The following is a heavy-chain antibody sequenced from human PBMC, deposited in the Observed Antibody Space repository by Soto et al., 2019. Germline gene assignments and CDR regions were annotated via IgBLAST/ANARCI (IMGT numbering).Heavy chain of an antibody. CDR1: GGTFSSHA. CDR3: ARGDDFDYYYGVDV. Sequence: ASVKVSCKAYGGTFSSHAISWVRQAPGQGLEWMGGITPIFGTANCAQTFQGRVTITADKFTATAYMELRSLTSEDTAIYYCARGDDFDYYYGVDVWGQGTTVTVSS. J-gene: IGHJ6*02. D-gene: IGHD3-16*01. V-gene: IGHV1-69*06. CDR2: ITPIFGTA.